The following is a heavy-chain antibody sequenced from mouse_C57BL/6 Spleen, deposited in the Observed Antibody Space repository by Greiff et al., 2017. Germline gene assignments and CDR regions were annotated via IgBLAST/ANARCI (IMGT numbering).Heavy chain of an antibody. V-gene: IGHV1-53*01. CDR3: AREDY. J-gene: IGHJ2*01. Sequence: QVQLQQSGTELVKPSQSLNLSCKVSGYSFTSYCMHWVKQRPGQGLEWIGNINPSNGGTNYNAKFKSKATLTVDKSSRTAYMQLSSLTSEDSAAYYSAREDYWGQGTTLTVSS. CDR2: INPSNGGT. CDR1: GYSFTSYC.